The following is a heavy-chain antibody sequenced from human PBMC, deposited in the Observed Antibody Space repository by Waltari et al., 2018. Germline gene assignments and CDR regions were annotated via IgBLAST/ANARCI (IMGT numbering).Heavy chain of an antibody. CDR2: IYYSGST. D-gene: IGHD6-19*01. CDR1: GGSISRYY. Sequence: QVQLQESGPGLVKPSETLSLTCTVSGGSISRYYWSWIRQPPGKGLEWIGYIYYSGSTNYNPSLKSRVTISVDTSKNQFSLKLSSVTAADTAVYYCARIAVAPTGYFQHWGQGTLVTVSS. V-gene: IGHV4-59*01. CDR3: ARIAVAPTGYFQH. J-gene: IGHJ1*01.